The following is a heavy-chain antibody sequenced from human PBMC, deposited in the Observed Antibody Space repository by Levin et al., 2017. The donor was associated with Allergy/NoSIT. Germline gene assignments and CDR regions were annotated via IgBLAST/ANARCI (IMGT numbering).Heavy chain of an antibody. CDR2: IYPGDSDT. Sequence: GESLKISCKGSGYSFTSYWIGWVRQMPGKGLEWMGIIYPGDSDTRYSPSFQGQVTISADKSISTAYLQWSSLKASDTAMYYCARQPYSSGWYDGPLDYWGQGTLVTVSS. J-gene: IGHJ4*02. CDR3: ARQPYSSGWYDGPLDY. D-gene: IGHD6-19*01. CDR1: GYSFTSYW. V-gene: IGHV5-51*01.